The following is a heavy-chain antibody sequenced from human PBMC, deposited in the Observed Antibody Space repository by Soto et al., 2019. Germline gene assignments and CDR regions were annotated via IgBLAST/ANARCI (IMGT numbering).Heavy chain of an antibody. CDR1: GYSFTSYW. J-gene: IGHJ6*02. V-gene: IGHV5-10-1*01. D-gene: IGHD2-2*01. Sequence: GESLKISCKGSGYSFTSYWISWVRQMPGKGLEWMGRIDPSDSYTNYSPSFQGHVTISADKSISTAYLQWSSLKASDTAMYYCAASLPVVVPAAMADYYYYYGMDVWGQGTTVTVSS. CDR2: IDPSDSYT. CDR3: AASLPVVVPAAMADYYYYYGMDV.